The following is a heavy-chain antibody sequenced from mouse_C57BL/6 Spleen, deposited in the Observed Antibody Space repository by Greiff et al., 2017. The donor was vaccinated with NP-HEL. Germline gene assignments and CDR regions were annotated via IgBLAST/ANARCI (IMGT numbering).Heavy chain of an antibody. CDR1: GYAFSSSW. CDR2: IYPGDGDT. CDR3: ARSTGTPHFDY. J-gene: IGHJ2*01. Sequence: VQLQQSGPELVKPGASVKISCKASGYAFSSSWMNWVKQRPGKGLEWIGRIYPGDGDTNYNGKFKGKATLTADKSSSTAYMQLSSLTSEDSAVYFCARSTGTPHFDYWGQGTTLTVSS. V-gene: IGHV1-82*01. D-gene: IGHD4-1*01.